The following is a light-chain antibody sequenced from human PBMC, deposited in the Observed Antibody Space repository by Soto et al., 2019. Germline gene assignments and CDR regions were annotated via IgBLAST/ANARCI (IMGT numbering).Light chain of an antibody. CDR3: MQAQQTPWT. Sequence: DIVLTQSPLSLPVTPGEPASISCRSSESLLDSHGYNNVDWYLQKASQSPQVLFYVGSNRPSGVPDRFSGSGAGSYFTLKISRVEADDVGVYYCMQAQQTPWTFGQGTKVEIK. J-gene: IGKJ1*01. CDR1: ESLLDSHGYNN. CDR2: VGS. V-gene: IGKV2-28*01.